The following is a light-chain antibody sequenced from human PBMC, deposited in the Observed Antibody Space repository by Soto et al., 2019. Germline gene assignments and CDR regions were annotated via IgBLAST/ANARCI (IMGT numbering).Light chain of an antibody. V-gene: IGKV3-15*01. CDR3: QHYYNWPPT. J-gene: IGKJ1*01. Sequence: EIVMTQSPATLSVSPGERATLSCRASQSVGTSLAWYQQKPGQAPRLLIYPASGRATGIPARFSGSGSGTEFTLPISSLQSEDCAIYYCQHYYNWPPTFGQGTRVEIK. CDR1: QSVGTS. CDR2: PAS.